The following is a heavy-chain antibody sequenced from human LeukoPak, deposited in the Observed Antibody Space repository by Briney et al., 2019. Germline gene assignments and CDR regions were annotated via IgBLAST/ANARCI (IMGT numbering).Heavy chain of an antibody. CDR1: GYTLTELS. V-gene: IGHV1-24*01. CDR2: FDPGDGET. J-gene: IGHJ4*02. Sequence: ASGKASCKVSGYTLTELSMHWVRQAPGKGLEWMGGFDPGDGETIYAHKFQGRVTFTRNTSINTAYMELSRLRSEDTAVYYCVRGYGDFRVEGRYFHSWGQGTLVTVSS. D-gene: IGHD4-17*01. CDR3: VRGYGDFRVEGRYFHS.